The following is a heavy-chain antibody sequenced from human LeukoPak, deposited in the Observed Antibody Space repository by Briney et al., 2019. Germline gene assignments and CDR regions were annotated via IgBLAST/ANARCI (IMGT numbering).Heavy chain of an antibody. CDR3: AREQKSRDGYIPDY. Sequence: GGSLRLFCAASGLTFSSYSMNWVRQSPGKGLEWVSSISSRSSYIYYADSLKGRFTISRDNAENSMYLQMNSLRAEDTAVYYCAREQKSRDGYIPDYWGQGTLVTVSS. D-gene: IGHD5-24*01. CDR1: GLTFSSYS. V-gene: IGHV3-21*01. CDR2: ISSRSSYI. J-gene: IGHJ4*02.